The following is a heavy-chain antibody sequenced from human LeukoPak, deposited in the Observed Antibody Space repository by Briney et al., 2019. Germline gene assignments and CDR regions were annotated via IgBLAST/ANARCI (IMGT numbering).Heavy chain of an antibody. J-gene: IGHJ3*02. CDR1: GYSFTSYY. V-gene: IGHV1-46*01. CDR3: AREPRRVLWFGELLPTHDAFDI. CDR2: INPSGGST. Sequence: GASVKVSCKASGYSFTSYYMHWVRQAPGQGLEWMGIINPSGGSTSYAQKFQGRVTMTRDMSTSTVYMELSSLRSEDTAVYYCAREPRRVLWFGELLPTHDAFDIWGQGTMVTVSS. D-gene: IGHD3-10*01.